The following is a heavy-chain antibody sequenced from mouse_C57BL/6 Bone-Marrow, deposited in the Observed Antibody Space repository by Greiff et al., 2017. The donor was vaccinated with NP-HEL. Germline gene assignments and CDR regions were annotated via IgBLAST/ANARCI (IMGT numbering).Heavy chain of an antibody. V-gene: IGHV5-17*01. CDR1: GFTFSDYG. CDR2: ISSGSSTI. CDR3: ARNGFSYYFDY. Sequence: EVQGVDSGGGLVKPGGSLKLSCAASGFTFSDYGMHWVRQAPEKGLEWVAYISSGSSTIYYADTVKGRFTISRDNAKNTLFLQMTSLRSEDTAMYYCARNGFSYYFDYWGQGTTLTVSS. J-gene: IGHJ2*01.